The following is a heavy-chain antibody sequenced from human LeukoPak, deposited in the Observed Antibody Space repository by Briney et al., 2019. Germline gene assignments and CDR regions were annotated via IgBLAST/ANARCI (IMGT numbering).Heavy chain of an antibody. CDR1: GFTFSDSW. D-gene: IGHD3-16*01. J-gene: IGHJ6*02. CDR3: ATYTHWVAGDV. CDR2: MNQDGSAK. V-gene: IGHV3-7*01. Sequence: GGSLRLSCAASGFTFSDSWMSWVRQAPGKGLEWVANMNQDGSAKGYVDSVKGRFTISRDNARNSLYLQMSSLRPEDTAVYYCATYTHWVAGDVWGQGTTDTVSS.